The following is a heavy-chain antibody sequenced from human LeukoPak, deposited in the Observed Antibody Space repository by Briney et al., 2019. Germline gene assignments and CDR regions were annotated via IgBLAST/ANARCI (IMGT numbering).Heavy chain of an antibody. CDR2: VHYSGST. J-gene: IGHJ6*03. CDR1: GGSISSYY. D-gene: IGHD3-10*01. V-gene: IGHV4-59*01. CDR3: ARVEEGYGSGRRGNFYYYYMDV. Sequence: SETLSLTCTVSGGSISSYYWSWIRQPPGKGLEWIGYVHYSGSTNYKPSLKSRVTISVDTSKNQFSLKLNSVTAADTAVYYCARVEEGYGSGRRGNFYYYYMDVWGRGTTVTISS.